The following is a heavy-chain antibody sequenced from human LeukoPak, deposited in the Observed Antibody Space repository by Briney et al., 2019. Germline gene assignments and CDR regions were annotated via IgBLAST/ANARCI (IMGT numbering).Heavy chain of an antibody. CDR2: ISAYNGNT. Sequence: GASVTVSCTASGYTFTSYGISWVRQAPGQGLEWMGWISAYNGNTNYAQKLQGRVTMTTDTSTSTAYMELRSLRSDDTAVYYCARISRYCSSTSCYGVDPWGQGTLVTVSS. CDR1: GYTFTSYG. J-gene: IGHJ5*02. D-gene: IGHD2-2*01. V-gene: IGHV1-18*01. CDR3: ARISRYCSSTSCYGVDP.